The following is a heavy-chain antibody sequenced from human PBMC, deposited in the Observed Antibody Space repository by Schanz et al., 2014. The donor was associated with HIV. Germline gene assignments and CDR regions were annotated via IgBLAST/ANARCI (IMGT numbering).Heavy chain of an antibody. D-gene: IGHD1-20*01. Sequence: QVQLVESGGGVVQPGRSLRLSCAASGFIFSSYGMHWVRQVPGKGLEWVAVIRYDGTNKNYADSVKGRFTISRDNSKKTLYLQMNSLRAEDTAVYYCARGEAITYYYHYYGMDVWGQGTTVTVSS. CDR1: GFIFSSYG. V-gene: IGHV3-33*01. J-gene: IGHJ6*02. CDR2: IRYDGTNK. CDR3: ARGEAITYYYHYYGMDV.